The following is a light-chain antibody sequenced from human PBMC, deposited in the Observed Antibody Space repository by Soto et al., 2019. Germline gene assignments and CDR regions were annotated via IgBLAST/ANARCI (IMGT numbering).Light chain of an antibody. CDR2: EAY. CDR1: QSVSTF. J-gene: IGKJ4*01. CDR3: QHRLSWPLT. V-gene: IGKV3-11*01. Sequence: EVVLTQSPATLSLSPGERATLSCRASQSVSTFLAWDQQKPGQAPRLLIYEAYNRASGIPARFSGSGSGTDFTLTISSLEPEDFAIYYCQHRLSWPLTFGGGTKVEI.